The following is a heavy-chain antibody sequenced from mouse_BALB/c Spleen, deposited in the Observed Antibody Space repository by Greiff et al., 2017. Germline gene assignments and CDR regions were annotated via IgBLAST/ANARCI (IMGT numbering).Heavy chain of an antibody. CDR1: GFTFSDYG. V-gene: IGHV5-15*02. CDR3: AREDDSCFGY. CDR2: ISTLAYSI. Sequence: EVQVVESGGGLVQPGGFRKFSCAASGFTFSDYGMAWVRQAPGKGPEWVAFISTLAYSIYYADTVTGRFTISRENAKNTLYLETSSLRSEETAMYYGAREDDSCFGYWGQGTTLTVSS. J-gene: IGHJ2*01. D-gene: IGHD3-2*01.